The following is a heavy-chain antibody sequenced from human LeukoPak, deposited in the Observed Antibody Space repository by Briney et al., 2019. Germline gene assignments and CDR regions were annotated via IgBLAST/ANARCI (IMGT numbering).Heavy chain of an antibody. V-gene: IGHV3-23*01. CDR1: GFPFSSYA. Sequence: GGSLRLSCAASGFPFSSYAMSWVRQAPGKGLEWVSAISGSGGSTSYAESVKGRFTISRDNSKNTLYLKMNSLRAEDTAVYYCAKAEPSYDFWSGYPADYWGQGTLVTVSS. CDR2: ISGSGGST. D-gene: IGHD3-3*01. CDR3: AKAEPSYDFWSGYPADY. J-gene: IGHJ4*02.